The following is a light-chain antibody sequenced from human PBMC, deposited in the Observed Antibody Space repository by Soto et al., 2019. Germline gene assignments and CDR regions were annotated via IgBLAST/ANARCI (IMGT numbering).Light chain of an antibody. CDR1: SSDVGGYNY. Sequence: QTVVTQPRSVSGSPGQSVTISCTGTSSDVGGYNYVSWYQQHPGKAPKFMIYDVSKRPSGVPDRFSGSKSGNTASLTISGLQAEDEADYYCCSYAGSYSVVFGGGTKVTVL. V-gene: IGLV2-11*01. J-gene: IGLJ2*01. CDR2: DVS. CDR3: CSYAGSYSVV.